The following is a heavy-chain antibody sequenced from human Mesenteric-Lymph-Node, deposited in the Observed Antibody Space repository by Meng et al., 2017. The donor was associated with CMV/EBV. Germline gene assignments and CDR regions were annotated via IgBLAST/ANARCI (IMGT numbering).Heavy chain of an antibody. CDR1: GGSISSSSYY. CDR3: ARLEMATIALGT. J-gene: IGHJ4*02. D-gene: IGHD5-24*01. V-gene: IGHV4-39*01. Sequence: TETLSLTCTVSGGSISSSSYYWGWIRQPPGKGLEWIGSIYYSGSTYYNPSLKSRVTISVDTSKNQFSLKLSSVTAADTAVYYCARLEMATIALGTWGQGTLVTVSS. CDR2: IYYSGST.